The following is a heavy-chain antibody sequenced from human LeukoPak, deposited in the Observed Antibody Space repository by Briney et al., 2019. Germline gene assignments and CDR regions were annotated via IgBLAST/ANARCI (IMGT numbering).Heavy chain of an antibody. V-gene: IGHV4-34*01. D-gene: IGHD3-10*01. J-gene: IGHJ4*02. CDR2: INHSGST. CDR1: GGSFSGYY. CDR3: ARERWFGEYEYY. Sequence: SETLSLTCAVYGGSFSGYYWSWIRQPPGKGLEWIGEINHSGSTNYNPSLKSRVTISVDTSKNQFSLKLSSVTAADTAVYYCARERWFGEYEYYWGQGTLVTVSS.